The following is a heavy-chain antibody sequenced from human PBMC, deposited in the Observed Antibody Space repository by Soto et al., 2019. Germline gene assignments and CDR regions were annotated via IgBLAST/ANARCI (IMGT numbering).Heavy chain of an antibody. J-gene: IGHJ6*02. CDR1: GFTFSNAW. CDR2: IKSKTDGGTT. Sequence: PGESLKISCAASGFTFSNAWMNWVRQAPGKGLEWVGRIKSKTDGGTTDYAAPVKGRFTISRDDSKNTLYLQMNSLKTEDTAVYYCTTDTRNLDDFWSGYYGLYYYYYGMDVWGQGTTVTVSS. CDR3: TTDTRNLDDFWSGYYGLYYYYYGMDV. D-gene: IGHD3-3*01. V-gene: IGHV3-15*07.